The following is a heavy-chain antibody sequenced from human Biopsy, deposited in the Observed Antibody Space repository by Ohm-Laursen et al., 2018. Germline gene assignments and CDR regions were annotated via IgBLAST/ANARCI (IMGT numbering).Heavy chain of an antibody. CDR2: FIPMFNTG. CDR3: ARSMLGASTGDDAFDV. D-gene: IGHD1-26*01. V-gene: IGHV1-69*06. J-gene: IGHJ3*01. Sequence: SVKVSCKASGGTFSSSAINWVRQAPGQGLEWMGGFIPMFNTGKDAQNFQGRVTMTADKSTNTVYMELTSLRSDDTAMYYCARSMLGASTGDDAFDVWGQGTFVIVSS. CDR1: GGTFSSSA.